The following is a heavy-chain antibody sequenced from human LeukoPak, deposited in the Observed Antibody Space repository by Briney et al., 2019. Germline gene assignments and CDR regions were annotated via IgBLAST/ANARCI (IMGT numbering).Heavy chain of an antibody. CDR3: ARSFGLDV. CDR1: GYSFTTYW. CDR2: IYPGDSDI. V-gene: IGHV5-51*01. Sequence: KAGESLKISCKASGYSFTTYWIAWVRQMPGKGLEWMGVIYPGDSDIRYSPSLQGQVTISADKSISTAYLQWSALKASDTAMYYCARSFGLDVWGQGTAVTVSS. J-gene: IGHJ6*02.